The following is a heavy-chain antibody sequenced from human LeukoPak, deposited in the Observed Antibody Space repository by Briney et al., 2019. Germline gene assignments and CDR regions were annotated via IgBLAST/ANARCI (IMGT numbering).Heavy chain of an antibody. J-gene: IGHJ4*02. D-gene: IGHD2-2*01. CDR3: AKDRGYCSSTSCLYFDY. CDR2: ISGSGGST. Sequence: GGSLRLSCAASGFTFSSYAMSWVRQAPGKGLEWVSAISGSGGSTYYADSVKGRFTISRDNSKNTLYLQMNSLRAEDTAVYYCAKDRGYCSSTSCLYFDYWSQGTLVTVSS. CDR1: GFTFSSYA. V-gene: IGHV3-23*01.